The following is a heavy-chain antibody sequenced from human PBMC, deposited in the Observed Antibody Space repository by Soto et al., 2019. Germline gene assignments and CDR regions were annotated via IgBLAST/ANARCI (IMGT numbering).Heavy chain of an antibody. J-gene: IGHJ4*02. CDR2: IDPSDSQT. D-gene: IGHD3-22*01. CDR1: GYSFADYW. V-gene: IGHV5-10-1*01. CDR3: ARQIYDSDTGPNFQYYFDS. Sequence: GESLKISCKGSGYSFADYWITWVRQKPGKGLEWMGRIDPSDSQTYYSPSFRGHVTISVTKSITTVFLQWSSLRASDTAMYYCARQIYDSDTGPNFQYYFDSWGQGTPVTVSS.